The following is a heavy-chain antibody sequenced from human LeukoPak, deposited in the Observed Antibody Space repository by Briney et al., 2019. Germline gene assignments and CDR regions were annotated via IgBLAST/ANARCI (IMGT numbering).Heavy chain of an antibody. D-gene: IGHD4-17*01. V-gene: IGHV4-59*01. CDR3: AREDPQTTVPEGLDV. J-gene: IGHJ6*02. CDR2: IYFSGAT. Sequence: SETLSLTCTVSGGSISSYYWSWIRQSPEKGLGWIGYIYFSGATNYNPFLKSRVTISVDTSKNQFSLKLSSVTAADTAVYYCAREDPQTTVPEGLDVWGQGTTVTVSS. CDR1: GGSISSYY.